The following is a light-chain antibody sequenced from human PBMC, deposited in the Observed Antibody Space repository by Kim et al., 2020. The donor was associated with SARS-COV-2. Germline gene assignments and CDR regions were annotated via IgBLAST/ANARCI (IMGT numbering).Light chain of an antibody. Sequence: GHSITISCPGTSSDVGGYNFVSWYQQHPGKAPKLMIYDVSNRPSGVSNRFSGSKSDNTASLTISGLQAEDEADYYCCSYTSSGTVVFGGGTQLTVL. CDR3: CSYTSSGTVV. V-gene: IGLV2-14*03. CDR2: DVS. J-gene: IGLJ3*02. CDR1: SSDVGGYNF.